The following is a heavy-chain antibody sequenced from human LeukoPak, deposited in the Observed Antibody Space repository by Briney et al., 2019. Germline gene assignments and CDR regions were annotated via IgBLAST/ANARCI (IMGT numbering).Heavy chain of an antibody. CDR1: GFTFDDYA. J-gene: IGHJ4*02. V-gene: IGHV3-9*01. CDR2: ISWNSGSI. CDR3: AKEWLGKAAAGHTPLDY. D-gene: IGHD6-13*01. Sequence: GGSLRLSCAASGFTFDDYAMHWVRQAPGKGLEWVSGISWNSGSIGYADSVKGRFTISRDNAKNSLYLQMNSLRAEDTAVYYCAKEWLGKAAAGHTPLDYWGQGTLVTVSS.